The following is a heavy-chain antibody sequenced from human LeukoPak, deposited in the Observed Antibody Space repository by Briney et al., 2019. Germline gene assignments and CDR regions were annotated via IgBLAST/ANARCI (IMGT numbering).Heavy chain of an antibody. CDR2: IYFDDSDT. J-gene: IGHJ4*02. CDR1: DYRFTNYW. D-gene: IGHD6-13*01. CDR3: AVSGYSSSWSFDY. Sequence: GGSLKISCRASDYRFTNYWIGWVRQMPGKGLEWMGIIYFDDSDTVYSPSFQGQVTISADKSISTAYLQWSSLKASDTAMYYCAVSGYSSSWSFDYWGQGTLVTVSS. V-gene: IGHV5-51*01.